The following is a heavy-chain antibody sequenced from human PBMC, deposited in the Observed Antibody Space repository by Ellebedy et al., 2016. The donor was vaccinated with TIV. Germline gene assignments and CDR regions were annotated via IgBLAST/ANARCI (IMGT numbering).Heavy chain of an antibody. CDR3: AKPMGPGGRFDAFDI. J-gene: IGHJ3*02. CDR1: GFTFSNYA. D-gene: IGHD3-16*01. V-gene: IGHV3-23*01. CDR2: ITGIGTST. Sequence: GESLKISXAASGFTFSNYAMSWVRQAPGKGLEWVSAITGIGTSTYYADSVKGRFTISRDNSKNTLSLQMNSLRADDTAIYYSAKPMGPGGRFDAFDIWGQGTLVTVSS.